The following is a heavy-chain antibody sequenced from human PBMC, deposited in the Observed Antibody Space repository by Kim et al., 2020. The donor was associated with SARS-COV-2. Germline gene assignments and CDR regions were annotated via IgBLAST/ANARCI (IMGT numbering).Heavy chain of an antibody. D-gene: IGHD3-10*01. J-gene: IGHJ4*02. CDR3: ARFPRNYYGPTGEKYFDY. Sequence: SETLSLTCTVSGGSISSGGYYWSWIRQHPGKGLESIGYIYYSGSTYYNPSLKSRVTISVDTSKNQFSLKLSSVTAADTAVYYCARFPRNYYGPTGEKYFDYWGQGTLVTVSS. CDR2: IYYSGST. CDR1: GGSISSGGYY. V-gene: IGHV4-31*03.